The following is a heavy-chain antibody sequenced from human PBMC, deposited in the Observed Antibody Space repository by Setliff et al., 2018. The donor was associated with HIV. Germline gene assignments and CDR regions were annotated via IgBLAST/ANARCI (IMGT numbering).Heavy chain of an antibody. CDR3: ARGSNWQKNDAFDI. V-gene: IGHV4-39*01. CDR1: GGSISSSSYY. CDR2: IYYSGST. D-gene: IGHD7-27*01. Sequence: SETLSLTCTVSGGSISSSSYYWGWIRQPPGKGLEWIGSIYYSGSTYYNPSLKSRVTISVDTSKNQFSLKLGSVTAADTAVYYCARGSNWQKNDAFDIWGQGTLVTV. J-gene: IGHJ3*02.